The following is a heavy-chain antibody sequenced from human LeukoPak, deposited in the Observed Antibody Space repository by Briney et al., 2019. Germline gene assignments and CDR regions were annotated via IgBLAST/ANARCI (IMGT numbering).Heavy chain of an antibody. J-gene: IGHJ6*03. V-gene: IGHV3-11*04. CDR2: ISSSGSTI. Sequence: NPGGSLRLSCAASGFTFSDYYMSWIRLAPGKGLEWVSYISSSGSTIYYADPVKGRFTISRDNAKNSLYLQMNSLRAEDTAVYYCARADFDWLYPYYYYMDVWGKGTTVTVSS. CDR1: GFTFSDYY. D-gene: IGHD3-9*01. CDR3: ARADFDWLYPYYYYMDV.